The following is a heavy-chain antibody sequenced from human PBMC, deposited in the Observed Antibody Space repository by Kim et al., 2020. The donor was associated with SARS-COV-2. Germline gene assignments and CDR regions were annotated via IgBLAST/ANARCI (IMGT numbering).Heavy chain of an antibody. J-gene: IGHJ4*01. CDR3: ARGVGYFDWLLYGSFDY. V-gene: IGHV4-34*01. D-gene: IGHD3-9*01. CDR2: ISHSGST. CDR1: GGSFSGYY. Sequence: SETLSLTCAVYGGSFSGYYWSWIRQSPGKGLEWIGEISHSGSTNYNPSLKSRVTISLDMSKSQFSLNLSSVTAADTAVYFCARGVGYFDWLLYGSFDYWG.